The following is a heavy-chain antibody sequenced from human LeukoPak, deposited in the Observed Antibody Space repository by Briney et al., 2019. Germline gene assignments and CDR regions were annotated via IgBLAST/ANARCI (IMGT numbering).Heavy chain of an antibody. CDR3: AKGYCSSTTCYSRFDP. Sequence: GGSMRLSCAASGFTFSSYAMSWVRQAPVKGLEWVSAISGSGGSTFFADSVKGRFTISRDNSKNMLYLQMNSLRDEDTAVYYCAKGYCSSTTCYSRFDPWGHGTLVTVSS. J-gene: IGHJ5*02. CDR2: ISGSGGST. V-gene: IGHV3-23*01. CDR1: GFTFSSYA. D-gene: IGHD2-2*02.